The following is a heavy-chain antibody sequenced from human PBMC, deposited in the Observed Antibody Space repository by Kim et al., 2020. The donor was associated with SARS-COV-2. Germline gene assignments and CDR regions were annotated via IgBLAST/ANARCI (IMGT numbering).Heavy chain of an antibody. Sequence: FSGGRTYYADSLKSRCSISRDNSKSTLYLQMNSLIGEDTAVYYCARDRKSWGQGTLVTVSS. CDR2: FSGGRT. V-gene: IGHV3-66*01. CDR3: ARDRKS. J-gene: IGHJ5*02.